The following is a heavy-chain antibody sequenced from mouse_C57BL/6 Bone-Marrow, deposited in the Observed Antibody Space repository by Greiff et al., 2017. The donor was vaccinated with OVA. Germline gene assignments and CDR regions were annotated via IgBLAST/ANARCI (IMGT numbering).Heavy chain of an antibody. J-gene: IGHJ2*01. Sequence: EVQLVESGGGLVKPGGSLKLSCAASGFTFSDYGMHWVRQAPEKGLEWVAYISSGSSTIYYADTVKGRFTISRDNSKNTLFLQMTSLRSEDTAMYYCARGKLIYYGNSRSYSFDYWGQGTTLTVSS. CDR1: GFTFSDYG. CDR2: ISSGSSTI. V-gene: IGHV5-17*01. CDR3: ARGKLIYYGNSRSYSFDY. D-gene: IGHD2-1*01.